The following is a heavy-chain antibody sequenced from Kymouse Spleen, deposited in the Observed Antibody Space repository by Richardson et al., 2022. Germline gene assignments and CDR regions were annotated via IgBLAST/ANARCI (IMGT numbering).Heavy chain of an antibody. CDR3: ARAGLTGTTGVFDY. CDR2: IYYSGST. V-gene: IGHV4-59*01. J-gene: IGHJ4*02. D-gene: IGHD1-7*01. CDR1: GGSISSYY. Sequence: QVQLQESGPGLVKPSETLSLTCTVSGGSISSYYWSWIRQPPGKGLEWIGYIYYSGSTNYNPSLKSRVTISVDTSKNQFSLKLSSVTAADTAVYYCARAGLTGTTGVFDYWGQGTLVTVSS.